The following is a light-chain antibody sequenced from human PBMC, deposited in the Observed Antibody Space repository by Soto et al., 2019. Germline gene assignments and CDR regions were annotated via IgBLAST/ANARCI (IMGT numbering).Light chain of an antibody. CDR3: QQYGSSQFT. Sequence: EIVLMQSPGTLSLSPGEGATLSCRASQSVNNNYLAWYQQRPGQAPTVLIFDTSRRATGVPDSFSGSGSGTDFTLRISRVEPDDFAVDYCQQYGSSQFTFGPGTKVNIK. V-gene: IGKV3-20*01. CDR1: QSVNNNY. CDR2: DTS. J-gene: IGKJ3*01.